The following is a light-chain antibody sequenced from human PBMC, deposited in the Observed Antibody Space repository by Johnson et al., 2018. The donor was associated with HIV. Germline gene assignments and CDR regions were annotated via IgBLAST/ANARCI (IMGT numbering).Light chain of an antibody. CDR2: DNN. CDR3: GTWDSSLSAEV. V-gene: IGLV1-51*01. CDR1: SSNIASNY. J-gene: IGLJ1*01. Sequence: QPVLTQPPSVSAAPGQKVTISCSGSSSNIASNYVSWYQQIPGTAPKLLIYDNNKRPSGIPDRFSGSKSGTSATLGITGLQTGDEADYYCGTWDSSLSAEVFGTGTKVTVL.